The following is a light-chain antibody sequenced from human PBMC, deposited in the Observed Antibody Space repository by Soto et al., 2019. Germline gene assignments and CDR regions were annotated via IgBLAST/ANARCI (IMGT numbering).Light chain of an antibody. V-gene: IGLV2-23*01. J-gene: IGLJ2*01. CDR1: SSDVGSYNL. CDR3: CSYAGSSTVV. Sequence: QSALTQPASVSGSPGQSITISCTGTSSDVGSYNLVSWYQQHPGKAPKLMIYEGSQRPSGVSNRFSGSKSGNTASLTISGLQAEDEADYYCCSYAGSSTVVFGGVTKLTVL. CDR2: EGS.